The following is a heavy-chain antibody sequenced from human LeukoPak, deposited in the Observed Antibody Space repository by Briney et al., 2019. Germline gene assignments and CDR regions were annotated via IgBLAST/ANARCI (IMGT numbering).Heavy chain of an antibody. CDR2: ITSTRSSI. CDR3: ARDERIADHRHFDY. J-gene: IGHJ4*02. Sequence: GGSLRLSCAASGFTFSTYSMNWVRQAPGKGLEWISYITSTRSSIYYADSVKGRFTISRDNAKNSLYLQMNSLRPEDTAVYYCARDERIADHRHFDYWGQGTLVTVSS. D-gene: IGHD6-13*01. CDR1: GFTFSTYS. V-gene: IGHV3-48*01.